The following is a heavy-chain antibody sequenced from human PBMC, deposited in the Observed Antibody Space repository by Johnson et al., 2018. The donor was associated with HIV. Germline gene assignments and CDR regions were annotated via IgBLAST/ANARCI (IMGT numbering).Heavy chain of an antibody. Sequence: QVQLVESGGGVVQPGRSLRLSCAASGFTFSSYAMHWVRQAPGKGLEWVAVISYDGSNKYYADSVKGRFTISRDNSKNTLYLQMHSLRAEDTAVYYCAKDYHDYDLENDA. D-gene: IGHD4-17*01. J-gene: IGHJ3*01. CDR2: ISYDGSNK. CDR1: GFTFSSYA. CDR3: AKDYHDYDLENDA. V-gene: IGHV3-30-3*01.